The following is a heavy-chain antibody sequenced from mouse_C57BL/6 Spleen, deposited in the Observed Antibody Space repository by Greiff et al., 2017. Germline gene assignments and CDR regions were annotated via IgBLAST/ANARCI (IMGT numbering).Heavy chain of an antibody. V-gene: IGHV5-6*01. D-gene: IGHD2-12*01. CDR1: GFTFSSYG. J-gene: IGHJ2*01. Sequence: EVKLMESGGDLVKPGGSLKLSCAASGFTFSSYGMSWVRQTPDKRLEWVATISSGGSYTYYTDSVKGRFTISMDNAKNTLYLQMSSLKSEDTAMYYCARQGYYTLYYFDYWGQGTTLTVSS. CDR2: ISSGGSYT. CDR3: ARQGYYTLYYFDY.